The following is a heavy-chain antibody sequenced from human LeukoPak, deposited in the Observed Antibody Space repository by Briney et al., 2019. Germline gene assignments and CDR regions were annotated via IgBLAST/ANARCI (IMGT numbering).Heavy chain of an antibody. CDR2: INPSGGST. Sequence: ASVKVSCKASGYTFTSYYMHWVRQAPGQGLEWMGIINPSGGSTSYAQKFQGRVSMTRDTSTSTAYMELRSLRSDDTAVYYCARDYYDSSGYTLFDYWGQGTLVTVSS. CDR1: GYTFTSYY. CDR3: ARDYYDSSGYTLFDY. V-gene: IGHV1-46*01. D-gene: IGHD3-22*01. J-gene: IGHJ4*02.